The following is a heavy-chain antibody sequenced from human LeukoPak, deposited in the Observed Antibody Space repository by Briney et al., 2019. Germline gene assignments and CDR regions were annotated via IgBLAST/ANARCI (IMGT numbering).Heavy chain of an antibody. V-gene: IGHV3-48*02. Sequence: GGSLRLSCATSGFNFSNYSMNWVRQASGKGLEWVSYISSTSNTIKYADSVKGRLTISRDIAKNSLYLQMNSLTDEDTAVYYCARGRGQWLEPFDYWGQGTLVTVSS. D-gene: IGHD6-19*01. CDR1: GFNFSNYS. CDR2: ISSTSNTI. CDR3: ARGRGQWLEPFDY. J-gene: IGHJ4*02.